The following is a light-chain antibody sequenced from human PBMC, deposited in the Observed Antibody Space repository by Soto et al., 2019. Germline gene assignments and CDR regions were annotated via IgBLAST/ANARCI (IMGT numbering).Light chain of an antibody. J-gene: IGKJ5*01. CDR3: QQYNKWPIT. CDR1: QSVSSN. CDR2: DAS. V-gene: IGKV3D-15*01. Sequence: VITQSPATLTVSPGEIATLSFMASQSVSSNLAWYQQKPGQAPRLLIYDASNRASGVPARFSGGGSGTEFTLTISSLQSEDSAFYYCQQYNKWPITFGQGTLLEVK.